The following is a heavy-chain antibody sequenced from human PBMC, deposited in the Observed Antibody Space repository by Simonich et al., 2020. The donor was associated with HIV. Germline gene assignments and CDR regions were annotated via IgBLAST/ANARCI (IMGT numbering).Heavy chain of an antibody. V-gene: IGHV4-34*01. CDR2: INHSGST. Sequence: QVQLQQWGAGLLKPSETLSLTCAVYGGSFSGYYWSWIRQPPGKGQWWIGEINHSGSTNYNPSLKSRVTISVDTSKNQFSLKLSSVTAADTAVYYCARGFYQRLYYFDYWGQGTLVTVSS. CDR3: ARGFYQRLYYFDY. D-gene: IGHD2-2*01. J-gene: IGHJ4*02. CDR1: GGSFSGYY.